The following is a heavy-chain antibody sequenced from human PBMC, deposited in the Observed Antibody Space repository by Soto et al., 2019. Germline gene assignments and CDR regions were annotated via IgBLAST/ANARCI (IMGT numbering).Heavy chain of an antibody. J-gene: IGHJ4*02. D-gene: IGHD6-19*01. CDR3: ARDGYRYSSGWSGR. Sequence: GXTLSLPCTISGVPIRPYVIHWLRPHHSEGLGWMTVISYEGKFKHDADYVKGRFTISRANSNHTVYLQMNSLRPEATALDDCARDGYRYSSGWSGRWGQGTLVTFSS. CDR2: ISYEGKFK. V-gene: IGHV3-30*03. CDR1: GVPIRPYV.